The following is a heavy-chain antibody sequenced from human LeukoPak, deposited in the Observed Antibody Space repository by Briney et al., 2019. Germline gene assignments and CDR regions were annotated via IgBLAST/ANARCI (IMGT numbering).Heavy chain of an antibody. CDR2: FDPEDGKT. J-gene: IGHJ4*02. V-gene: IGHV1-24*01. CDR1: GYTLTELS. CDR3: ARASQYYYDSSGYYYLYYFDY. Sequence: ASVKVSCTVSGYTLTELSMHWVRQAPGKGLEWMGGFDPEDGKTIYAQKFQGRVTMTEDTSTDTAYMELSSLRSEDAAVYYCARASQYYYDSSGYYYLYYFDYWGQGTLVTVSS. D-gene: IGHD3-22*01.